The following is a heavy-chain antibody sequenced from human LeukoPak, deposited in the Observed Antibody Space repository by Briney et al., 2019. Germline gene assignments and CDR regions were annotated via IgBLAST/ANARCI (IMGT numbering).Heavy chain of an antibody. J-gene: IGHJ4*02. Sequence: GGTLRLSCAASGFTFSSYGMSWVRQAPGKGLEWVAVISYDGSNKYYADSVKGRFTISRDNSKNTLYLQMNSLRAEDTAVYYCARDPFLAAAGNSWGQGTLVTVSS. CDR1: GFTFSSYG. V-gene: IGHV3-30*03. CDR3: ARDPFLAAAGNS. D-gene: IGHD6-13*01. CDR2: ISYDGSNK.